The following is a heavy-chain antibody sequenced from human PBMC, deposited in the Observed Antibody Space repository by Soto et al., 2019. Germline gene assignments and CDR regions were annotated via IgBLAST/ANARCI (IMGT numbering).Heavy chain of an antibody. CDR3: ARAQGSGYDSYYYGMAV. D-gene: IGHD5-12*01. J-gene: IGHJ6*02. Sequence: PGGSLRLSCAASGFTFSSYAMHWVRQAPGKGLEWVAVISYDGSNKYYADSVKGRFTISRDNSKNTLYLQMNSLRAEDTAVYYCARAQGSGYDSYYYGMAVWGQGTTVTVTS. CDR1: GFTFSSYA. V-gene: IGHV3-30-3*01. CDR2: ISYDGSNK.